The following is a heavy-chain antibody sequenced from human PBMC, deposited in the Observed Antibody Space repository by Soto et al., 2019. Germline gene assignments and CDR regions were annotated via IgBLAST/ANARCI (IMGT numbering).Heavy chain of an antibody. V-gene: IGHV4-31*03. CDR3: ATDPGGPPRNRFDS. D-gene: IGHD3-16*01. Sequence: PSETLSLTCTVSGGPLRDYGHFWTWIRQRPGSGLEWIGYTSYTGVTYYSPSLQSRISISVDTSKNQFSLTLTSVTAADTAVYYWATDPGGPPRNRFDSWGHGTLVTVSS. J-gene: IGHJ5*01. CDR2: TSYTGVT. CDR1: GGPLRDYGHF.